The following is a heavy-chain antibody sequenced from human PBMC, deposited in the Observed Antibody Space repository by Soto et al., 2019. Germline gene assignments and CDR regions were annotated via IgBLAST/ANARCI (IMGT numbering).Heavy chain of an antibody. CDR1: GGSISSSNW. J-gene: IGHJ4*02. V-gene: IGHV4-4*02. CDR2: IYHSGIT. CDR3: ARAPGNQLTLEFDY. D-gene: IGHD3-10*01. Sequence: QVQLQESGPGLVKPSGTLSLTCAVSGGSISSSNWWSWVRQPPGKGLEWIGEIYHSGITNYNPCLKSRVTIAVDKSKNQFSMKLSSVNAADTAVYYCARAPGNQLTLEFDYWGQETLFTVSS.